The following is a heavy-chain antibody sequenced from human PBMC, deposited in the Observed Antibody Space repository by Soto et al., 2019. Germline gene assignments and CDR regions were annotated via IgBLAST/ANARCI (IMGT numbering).Heavy chain of an antibody. CDR2: ISGSGGST. J-gene: IGHJ6*02. CDR3: AKATIMVYAISYYYYGMDV. Sequence: GSLRLACAASGFTFSSYAMSWVRQAPGKGLEWVSAISGSGGSTYYADSVKGRFTISRDNSKNTLYLQMNSLRAEDTAVYYCAKATIMVYAISYYYYGMDVWGQGTTVTVSS. CDR1: GFTFSSYA. V-gene: IGHV3-23*01. D-gene: IGHD2-8*01.